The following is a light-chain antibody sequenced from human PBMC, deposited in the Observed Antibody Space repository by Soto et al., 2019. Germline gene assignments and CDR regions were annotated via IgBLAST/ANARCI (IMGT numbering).Light chain of an antibody. CDR1: SISSW. Sequence: SISSWLAWYKQKPGRAPNLLIYDASTLQSGVSSRFSGSGSGTEFTLTINRLQPDDFATYYCQQYKSYSQFTFGQGTK. J-gene: IGKJ2*01. CDR3: QQYKSYSQFT. V-gene: IGKV1-5*01. CDR2: DAS.